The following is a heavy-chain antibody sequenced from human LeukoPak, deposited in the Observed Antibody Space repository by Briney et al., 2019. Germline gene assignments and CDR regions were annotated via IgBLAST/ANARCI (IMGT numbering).Heavy chain of an antibody. Sequence: SETLSLTCTVSGGSISSYYWSWIRQPPGKGLEWIGYIYYSGSTNFNPSLKSRVTISVDTSKNQFSLKLSSVTAADTAVYYCARDPAGSSSRHASYFDYWGQGTLVTVSS. D-gene: IGHD6-6*01. J-gene: IGHJ4*02. CDR3: ARDPAGSSSRHASYFDY. CDR2: IYYSGST. CDR1: GGSISSYY. V-gene: IGHV4-59*01.